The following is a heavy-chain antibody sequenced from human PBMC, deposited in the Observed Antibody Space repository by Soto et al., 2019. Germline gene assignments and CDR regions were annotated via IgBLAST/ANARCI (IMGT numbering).Heavy chain of an antibody. Sequence: SETLSLTCTVSGGSISSYYWSWIRQPPGKGLEWIGYIYYSGSTNYNPSLKSRVTISVDTSKNQFSLKLSSVTAADTAVYYCARGFLDHGDYFGWFDPWGQGTLVTVSS. D-gene: IGHD4-17*01. CDR3: ARGFLDHGDYFGWFDP. J-gene: IGHJ5*02. CDR2: IYYSGST. CDR1: GGSISSYY. V-gene: IGHV4-59*01.